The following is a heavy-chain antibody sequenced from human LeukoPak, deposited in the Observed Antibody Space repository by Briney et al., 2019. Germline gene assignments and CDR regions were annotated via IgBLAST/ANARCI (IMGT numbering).Heavy chain of an antibody. CDR3: ARFITGPYYFDY. CDR1: GFTFSSYN. CDR2: ISSSSTYI. J-gene: IGHJ4*02. Sequence: GGSLRLSCAASGFTFSSYNMNWVRQAPGKWLEWVSSISSSSTYIYYADSVKGRFTISRDNAKNSLYLQMNSLRAEDTAVYYCARFITGPYYFDYWGQGTLVTVSS. V-gene: IGHV3-21*01. D-gene: IGHD3-22*01.